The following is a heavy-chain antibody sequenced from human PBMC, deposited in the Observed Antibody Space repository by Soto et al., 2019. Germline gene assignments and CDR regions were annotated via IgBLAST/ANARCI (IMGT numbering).Heavy chain of an antibody. D-gene: IGHD3-22*01. Sequence: GGSLRLSCAASGFTFSSYAMSWVRQAPGKGLEWVSAISGSGGSTYYADYVKGRFTISRDNSKNTLYLQMNSLRAEDTAVYYFAKRADYYDSSGYSWGLDYWGQGTLVTVSS. CDR2: ISGSGGST. V-gene: IGHV3-23*01. CDR3: AKRADYYDSSGYSWGLDY. CDR1: GFTFSSYA. J-gene: IGHJ4*02.